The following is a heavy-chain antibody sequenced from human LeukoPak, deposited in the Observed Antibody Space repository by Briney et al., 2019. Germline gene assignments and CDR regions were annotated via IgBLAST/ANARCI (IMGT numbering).Heavy chain of an antibody. Sequence: SETLSLTCTVSGGSISSYYWSWIRQPPGKGLEWIGYIYYSGSTNYNPSLKSRVTISVDTSKNQFSLKLSSVTAADTAVYYCARSSYYDFWSGPVGYFDYWGQGTLVTVSS. J-gene: IGHJ4*02. CDR2: IYYSGST. D-gene: IGHD3-3*01. CDR1: GGSISSYY. CDR3: ARSSYYDFWSGPVGYFDY. V-gene: IGHV4-59*01.